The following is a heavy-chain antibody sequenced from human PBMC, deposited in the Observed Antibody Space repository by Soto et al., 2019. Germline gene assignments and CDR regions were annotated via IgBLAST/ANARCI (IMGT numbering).Heavy chain of an antibody. CDR2: INADNGNT. CDR1: GYTFTSYG. D-gene: IGHD2-2*01. J-gene: IGHJ5*02. V-gene: IGHV1-18*01. Sequence: ASVKVSCKASGYTFTSYGISWVRQAPGQGLEWMGWINADNGNTKYSQRFQGRVTITRDTSASTSYMELSSLTSEDTAVYYCAGAYCSSTSCSYKWLAPWGQGTLVTVSS. CDR3: AGAYCSSTSCSYKWLAP.